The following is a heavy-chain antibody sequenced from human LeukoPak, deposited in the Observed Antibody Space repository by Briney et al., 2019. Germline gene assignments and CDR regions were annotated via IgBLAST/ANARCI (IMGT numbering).Heavy chain of an antibody. CDR3: ARDRGYGDIYYMDV. J-gene: IGHJ6*03. V-gene: IGHV3-7*01. D-gene: IGHD4-17*01. CDR1: GFTFSNYW. CDR2: INNDGSGK. Sequence: GGSLRLSCAASGFTFSNYWMKWVRQAPGKGPEWVASINNDGSGKYFVDSVKDRFTISRDNAKNSLYLQMNSLRAEDTAVYYCARDRGYGDIYYMDVWGKGTTVTVSS.